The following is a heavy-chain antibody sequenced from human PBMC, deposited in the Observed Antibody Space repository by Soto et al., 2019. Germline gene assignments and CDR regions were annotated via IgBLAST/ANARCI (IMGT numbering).Heavy chain of an antibody. CDR3: ATPGGRDFSAFDV. D-gene: IGHD2-21*02. CDR2: IFPIDSDT. J-gene: IGHJ3*01. CDR1: GYTFTRNW. V-gene: IGHV5-51*01. Sequence: PGESLKISCKGSGYTFTRNWIGWVRQMPGKGLERMGIIFPIDSDTRYSPSSQGQVTISADNSISTAYLQWSSLKASDTAIYYCATPGGRDFSAFDVWGQGTMVTVSS.